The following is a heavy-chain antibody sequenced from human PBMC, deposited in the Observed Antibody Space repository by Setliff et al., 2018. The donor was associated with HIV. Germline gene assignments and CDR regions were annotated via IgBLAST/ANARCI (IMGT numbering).Heavy chain of an antibody. D-gene: IGHD3-22*01. Sequence: ASETLSLTCTVSGGSIRGYYWSWLRQPPGKGLEWIGYVFYTGSTTYSPSLKSRLTISVDTSQHQFSLKLTSVTAADTAVYYCARQVPIPGVAVTPIDYWGQGTLVTVSS. V-gene: IGHV4-59*08. CDR2: VFYTGST. CDR3: ARQVPIPGVAVTPIDY. J-gene: IGHJ4*02. CDR1: GGSIRGYY.